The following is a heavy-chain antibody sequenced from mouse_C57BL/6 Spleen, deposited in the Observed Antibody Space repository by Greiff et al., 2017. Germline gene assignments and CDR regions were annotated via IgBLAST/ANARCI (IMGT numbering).Heavy chain of an antibody. D-gene: IGHD2-10*02. CDR1: GFNINDYY. CDR2: IDPEDGDT. V-gene: IGHV14-1*01. J-gene: IGHJ3*01. Sequence: VQLQQSGAELVRPGASVKMSCKASGFNINDYYMHWVKQRPEQGLEWIGRIDPEDGDTEYAPKFQGKATMTADTSSNTAYLQLSSLTSEDTAVYYCTTKYRNPLAYWGQGTLVTVSA. CDR3: TTKYRNPLAY.